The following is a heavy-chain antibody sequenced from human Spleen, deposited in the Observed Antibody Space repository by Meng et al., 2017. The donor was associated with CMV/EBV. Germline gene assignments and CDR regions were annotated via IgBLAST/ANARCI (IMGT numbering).Heavy chain of an antibody. CDR1: RFTFSSYG. CDR2: ISSDGSYI. D-gene: IGHD3-16*01. V-gene: IGHV3-74*01. J-gene: IGHJ1*01. CDR3: ARGGILTAGYLQN. Sequence: CAPSRFTFSSYGMHWARQAPGKGLVWVSHISSDGSYITYADSVKGRFTISRDNAKNTLYLQMNSLRAEDTAVYYCARGGILTAGYLQNWGQGTLVTVSS.